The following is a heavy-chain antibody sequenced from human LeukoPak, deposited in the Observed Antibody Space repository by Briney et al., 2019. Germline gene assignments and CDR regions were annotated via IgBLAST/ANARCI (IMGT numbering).Heavy chain of an antibody. J-gene: IGHJ4*02. CDR3: ASILGYCVNGVCATDY. V-gene: IGHV3-48*01. Sequence: GGSLRLSCAASGFIFSTYSMNWVRQAPGRGLEWVSYIASSSSTRFYADSVKGRFTISRDNAKNSLYLQMNSLRAEDTAVYYCASILGYCVNGVCATDYWGQGTLVTVSS. D-gene: IGHD2-8*01. CDR2: IASSSSTR. CDR1: GFIFSTYS.